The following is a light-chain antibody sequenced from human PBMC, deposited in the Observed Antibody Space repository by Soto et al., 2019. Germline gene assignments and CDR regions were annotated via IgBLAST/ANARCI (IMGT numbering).Light chain of an antibody. CDR1: QSVSGC. V-gene: IGKV3-11*01. J-gene: IGKJ4*01. CDR3: QQRCNWPPVT. Sequence: EIVFTQSPCTLSLSPGERATLSCRASQSVSGCLAWYQQKPGQAPRLLIFDASNRATGIPARFSGSGSGTDFTLTISSLEPEDFAIYYCQQRCNWPPVTFGGGTKVDIK. CDR2: DAS.